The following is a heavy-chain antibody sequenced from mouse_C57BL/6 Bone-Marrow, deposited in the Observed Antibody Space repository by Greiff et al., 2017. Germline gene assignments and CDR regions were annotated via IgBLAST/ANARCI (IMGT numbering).Heavy chain of an antibody. CDR1: GYSITSGYY. V-gene: IGHV3-6*01. Sequence: VQLQQSGPGLVKPSQSLSLTCSVTGYSITSGYYWNWIRQFPGNKLEWMGYISYDGSNNYNPSLKNRISITRDTSKNQFFLKLNSVTTEDTATYYCARDLLGYAMDYWGQGTSVTVSS. D-gene: IGHD2-1*01. CDR2: ISYDGSN. CDR3: ARDLLGYAMDY. J-gene: IGHJ4*01.